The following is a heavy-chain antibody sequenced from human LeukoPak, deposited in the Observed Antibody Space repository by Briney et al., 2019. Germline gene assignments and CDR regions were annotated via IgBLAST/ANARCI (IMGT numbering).Heavy chain of an antibody. D-gene: IGHD3-16*01. CDR1: GFTLSRNS. J-gene: IGHJ4*02. CDR2: ISSSGSTI. Sequence: GGSLRLSCADSGFTLSRNSMTWVRQAPGKGLEWISYISSSGSTIHYADSVKGRFIISRDNAKNALYLQMSSLRDEDTAVYYCARARLLREPFDYWGQGTLVTVSS. CDR3: ARARLLREPFDY. V-gene: IGHV3-48*02.